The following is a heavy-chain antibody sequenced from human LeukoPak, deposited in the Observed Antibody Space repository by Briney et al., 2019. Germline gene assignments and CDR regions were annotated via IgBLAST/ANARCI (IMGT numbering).Heavy chain of an antibody. CDR2: IYYSGST. Sequence: SETLFLTCTVSGGSISSSSYYWGWIRQPPGKGLEWIGSIYYSGSTYYNPSLKSRVTISVDTSKNQFSLKLSSVTAADTAVYYCASPEGLTGVDYWGQGTLVTVSS. D-gene: IGHD1-20*01. CDR3: ASPEGLTGVDY. V-gene: IGHV4-39*01. J-gene: IGHJ4*02. CDR1: GGSISSSSYY.